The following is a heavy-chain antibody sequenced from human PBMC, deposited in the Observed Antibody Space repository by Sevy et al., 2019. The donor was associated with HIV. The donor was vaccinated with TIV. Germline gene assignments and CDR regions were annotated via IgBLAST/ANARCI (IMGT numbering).Heavy chain of an antibody. CDR3: ARGPTVYGDYGLDFDY. V-gene: IGHV3-33*01. D-gene: IGHD4-17*01. CDR2: IWYDGSNK. CDR1: GFTFSSYG. J-gene: IGHJ4*02. Sequence: GGSLRLSCAASGFTFSSYGMHWVRQAPGKGLEWVAVIWYDGSNKYYADSVKGQFTISRDNSKNTLYLQMNSLRAEDTAVYYCARGPTVYGDYGLDFDYWGQGTLVTVSS.